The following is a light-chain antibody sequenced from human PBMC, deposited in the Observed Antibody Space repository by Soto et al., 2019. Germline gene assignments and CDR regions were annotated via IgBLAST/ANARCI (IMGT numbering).Light chain of an antibody. V-gene: IGLV2-14*01. Sequence: QSALTQPASVSGSPGQSITISCTGTSSDVGGYNYVSWYQQHPGKAPKLMIYDVSNRPSGVSNRFSGSKSGNTVSLTISGLQAEDEADYYCSSYTSSSTRVFGTGTKVTV. CDR3: SSYTSSSTRV. CDR2: DVS. CDR1: SSDVGGYNY. J-gene: IGLJ1*01.